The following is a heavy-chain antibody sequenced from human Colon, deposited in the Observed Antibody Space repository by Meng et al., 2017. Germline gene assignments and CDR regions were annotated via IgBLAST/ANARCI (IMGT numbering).Heavy chain of an antibody. J-gene: IGHJ4*02. CDR2: MNPKSGNT. D-gene: IGHD1-14*01. V-gene: IGHV1-8*01. CDR3: ARGGILSPVGHYDSGPPYY. Sequence: QEQLEQSGAEVKKPGASVKVSCKASGYTFVSYDISWVRQATGQGLGWMGWMNPKSGNTAYAQKFQGRVTMTRDTSISTAYMELSSLRSEDTAVYYCARGGILSPVGHYDSGPPYYWGQGTLVTVSS. CDR1: GYTFVSYD.